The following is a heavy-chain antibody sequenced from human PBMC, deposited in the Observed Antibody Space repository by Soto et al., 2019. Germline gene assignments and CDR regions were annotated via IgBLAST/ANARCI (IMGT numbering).Heavy chain of an antibody. Sequence: GGSLRLSCEASGFGFDYAMHWVRQGPGKGLEWVSGIYSNSDRIGYADSVKGRFTTSRDNAKKSLYLQMNSLRVEDTALYFCIKEVTPGGADIRAQGTTVTVSS. J-gene: IGHJ3*02. CDR2: IYSNSDRI. D-gene: IGHD6-25*01. CDR3: IKEVTPGGADI. CDR1: GFGFDYA. V-gene: IGHV3-9*01.